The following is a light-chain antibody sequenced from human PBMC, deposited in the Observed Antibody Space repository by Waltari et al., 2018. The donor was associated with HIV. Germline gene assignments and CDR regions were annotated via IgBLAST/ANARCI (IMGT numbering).Light chain of an antibody. J-gene: IGLJ3*02. CDR1: SSNIGSNY. CDR2: RNN. V-gene: IGLV1-47*01. Sequence: QSVLTQPPSASGTPGQSVTISCSGSSSNIGSNYVYWYQQLPGTAPKLLIYRNNQRPSGCPDRFAGFKSGTSASLAISGLRSEDEADYYCAAWDDNLSGWVFGGGSKLTIL. CDR3: AAWDDNLSGWV.